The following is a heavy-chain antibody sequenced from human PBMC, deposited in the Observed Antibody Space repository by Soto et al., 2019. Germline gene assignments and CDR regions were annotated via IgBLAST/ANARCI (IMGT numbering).Heavy chain of an antibody. V-gene: IGHV3-53*01. J-gene: IGHJ4*02. CDR1: GFTVCSAY. CDR2: IYSDGST. D-gene: IGHD2-8*02. Sequence: GGSLRLSCAASGFTVCSAYMTWVRQAQGKGLECVSSIYSDGSTYYAESVKGRFTISRDNSKNTLYLQMSSLRVDDTAVYYCAKDWWGLGQHWGQGTLVTSPQ. CDR3: AKDWWGLGQH.